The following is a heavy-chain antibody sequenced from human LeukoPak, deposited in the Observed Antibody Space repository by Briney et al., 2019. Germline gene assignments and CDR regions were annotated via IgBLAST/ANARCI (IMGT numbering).Heavy chain of an antibody. J-gene: IGHJ4*02. Sequence: ASVKVSCKASGYIFTGYYMHWVRQAPGQGLEWMGWINPNSGDTKYEQKFQGRVTMTRDTSSTTAYMELNRLTSDDTAVYYCASGWYDSSWNFANWGQGTLVTVSS. V-gene: IGHV1-2*02. D-gene: IGHD6-13*01. CDR3: ASGWYDSSWNFAN. CDR1: GYIFTGYY. CDR2: INPNSGDT.